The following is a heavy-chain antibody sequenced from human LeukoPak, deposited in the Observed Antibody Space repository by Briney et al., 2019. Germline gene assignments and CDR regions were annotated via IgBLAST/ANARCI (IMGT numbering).Heavy chain of an antibody. J-gene: IGHJ3*02. CDR2: ISGSGGST. D-gene: IGHD3-9*01. CDR3: ARDRLRYYDILTGLDEDYAFDI. CDR1: GFTFSSYA. Sequence: GGSLRLSCAASGFTFSSYAMSWVRQAPGKGLEWVSAISGSGGSTYYADSVKGRFTISRDNSKNTLYLQMNSLRAEDTAVYYCARDRLRYYDILTGLDEDYAFDIWGQGTMVTVSS. V-gene: IGHV3-23*01.